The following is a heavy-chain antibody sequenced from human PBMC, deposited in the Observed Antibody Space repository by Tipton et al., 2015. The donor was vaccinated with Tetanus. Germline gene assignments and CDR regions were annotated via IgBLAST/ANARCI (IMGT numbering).Heavy chain of an antibody. CDR3: AGVTAQRTELYFDH. CDR1: GGSISSYY. Sequence: TLSLTCTVSGGSISSYYWSWIRQPPGNGLEWIGYIYYSGSTNYNPFLKSRVTISVDTSKNQFSLKLTSVTAADTAVYFCAGVTAQRTELYFDHWGQGTLVTVSS. CDR2: IYYSGST. J-gene: IGHJ4*02. D-gene: IGHD6-13*01. V-gene: IGHV4-59*01.